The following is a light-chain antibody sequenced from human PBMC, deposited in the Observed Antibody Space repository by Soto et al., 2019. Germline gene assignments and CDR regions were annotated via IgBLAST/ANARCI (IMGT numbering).Light chain of an antibody. V-gene: IGKV1-5*03. CDR2: KAS. CDR3: QHYNSYSEA. J-gene: IGKJ1*01. Sequence: DIQMTQSPSTLSGSVGDRVTITWRASQTISSWFAWYQQKPGKAPKLLIYKASTLKSGVPSRFSGSGSGTEFTLTISSLQPDDFATYYCQHYNSYSEAFGQGTKVDIK. CDR1: QTISSW.